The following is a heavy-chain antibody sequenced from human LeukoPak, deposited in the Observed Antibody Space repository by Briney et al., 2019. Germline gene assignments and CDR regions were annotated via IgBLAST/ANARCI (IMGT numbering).Heavy chain of an antibody. CDR2: ISSSSSYI. Sequence: GGSLRLSCAASGFTFSSYSMNWVRQAPGKGLEWVSSISSSSSYIYYADSVKGRFTISRDNAKNSLYLQMNSLRSGDTAVYYCASPRGYYDSSGYLARGNWFDPWGQGTLVTVSS. D-gene: IGHD3-22*01. CDR1: GFTFSSYS. V-gene: IGHV3-21*04. J-gene: IGHJ5*02. CDR3: ASPRGYYDSSGYLARGNWFDP.